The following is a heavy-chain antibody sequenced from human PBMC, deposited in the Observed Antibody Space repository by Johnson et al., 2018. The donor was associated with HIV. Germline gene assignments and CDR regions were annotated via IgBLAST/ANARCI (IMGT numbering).Heavy chain of an antibody. CDR1: GFTFSSYA. J-gene: IGHJ3*02. V-gene: IGHV3-48*04. CDR2: ISSSGSTI. Sequence: VQLVESGGGVVQPGGSLRLSCAASGFTFSSYAMHWVRQAPGKGLEWVSAISSSGSTIYYADSVKGRFTISRDNAKNSLYLQMNSLRAEDTAVYYCARVLGTSDAFDIWGQGTMVTVSS. D-gene: IGHD1-1*01. CDR3: ARVLGTSDAFDI.